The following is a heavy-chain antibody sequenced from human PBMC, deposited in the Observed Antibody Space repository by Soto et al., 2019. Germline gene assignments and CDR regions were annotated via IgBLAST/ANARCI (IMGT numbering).Heavy chain of an antibody. J-gene: IGHJ4*02. CDR3: ARASSYYYDSEEQGFDY. CDR2: IYYSGST. Sequence: QLQLQESGPGLVKPSETLSLTCTVSGDSISSSSYYWGWIRQPPGKGLEWIGSIYYSGSTYYNPSLKSRVTISVDTSKNQFSLKLSSVTAADTAVYYCARASSYYYDSEEQGFDYWGQGTLVTVSS. CDR1: GDSISSSSYY. V-gene: IGHV4-39*01. D-gene: IGHD3-22*01.